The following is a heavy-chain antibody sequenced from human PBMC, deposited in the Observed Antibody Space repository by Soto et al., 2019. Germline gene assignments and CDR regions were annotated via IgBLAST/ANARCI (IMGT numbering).Heavy chain of an antibody. V-gene: IGHV3-48*01. CDR3: ARNYYDSGGGFDY. J-gene: IGHJ4*02. D-gene: IGHD3-22*01. CDR2: ISSSSSTI. CDR1: GFTFSSYS. Sequence: GGSLRLSCAASGFTFSSYSMNWVRQAPGKGLEWVSYISSSSSTIYYADSVKGRFTISRDNSKNTLYLQMNSLRAEDTAVYYCARNYYDSGGGFDYWGQGTLVTVSS.